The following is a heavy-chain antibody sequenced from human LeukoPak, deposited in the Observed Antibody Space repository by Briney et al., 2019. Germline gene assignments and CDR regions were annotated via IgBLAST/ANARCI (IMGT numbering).Heavy chain of an antibody. CDR3: ARASGNYYEDFDY. Sequence: SETLSLTCAVSGGSISSSSYYWGWIRQPPGKGLQWIGSIYYSGSTYYSPSLKSRVTISVDTSKNHFPLKLSSVTAADTAVYYCARASGNYYEDFDYWGQGTLVTVSS. V-gene: IGHV4-39*02. J-gene: IGHJ4*02. D-gene: IGHD1-26*01. CDR1: GGSISSSSYY. CDR2: IYYSGST.